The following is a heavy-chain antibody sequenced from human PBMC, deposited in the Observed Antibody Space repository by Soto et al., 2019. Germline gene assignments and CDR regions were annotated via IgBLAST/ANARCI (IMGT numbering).Heavy chain of an antibody. D-gene: IGHD2-2*01. Sequence: EVQLLESGGGRIQPGGSLRLSCAASGFTFSSYAMNWVRQVPGKGLQWVSGISGSGSSTYYSDSVGGRFTISRDNSRNTLYLQMSSLRVEDTALYYCAKGDRNQPAVVDYWGQGTLVTVSS. CDR1: GFTFSSYA. CDR2: ISGSGSST. V-gene: IGHV3-23*01. CDR3: AKGDRNQPAVVDY. J-gene: IGHJ4*02.